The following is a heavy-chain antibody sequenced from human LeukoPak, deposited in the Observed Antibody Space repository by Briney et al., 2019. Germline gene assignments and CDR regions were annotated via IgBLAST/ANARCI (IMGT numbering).Heavy chain of an antibody. D-gene: IGHD3-16*02. V-gene: IGHV3-21*01. CDR3: ARDVGDYVWGSYRNYGMDV. CDR1: GFTFTDYS. Sequence: GGSMRLSCAAAGFTFTDYSMNWVRQAAGEVLEWVLTISSDSCHIYYAASVKGRFTISRDNAEDSLYLQINSLRAEDTAVYYCARDVGDYVWGSYRNYGMDVWGQGTTVTVSS. CDR2: ISSDSCHI. J-gene: IGHJ6*02.